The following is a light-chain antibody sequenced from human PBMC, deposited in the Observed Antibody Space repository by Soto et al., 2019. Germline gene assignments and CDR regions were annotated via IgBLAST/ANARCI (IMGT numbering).Light chain of an antibody. CDR2: DAS. CDR1: QSISSY. Sequence: TLLALTPAALSWAPEESSTRSSRARQSISSYLAWYQHKPGQAPRLLIYDASNSATGIPARFTGSGSQTDFVRALSSLAAEHFGAFCCQERSNGLLGAGTRLD. J-gene: IGKJ3*01. CDR3: QERSNGL. V-gene: IGKV3-11*01.